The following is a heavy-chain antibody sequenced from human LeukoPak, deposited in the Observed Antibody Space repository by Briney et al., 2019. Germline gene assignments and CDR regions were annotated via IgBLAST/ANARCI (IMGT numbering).Heavy chain of an antibody. CDR2: IYYSGST. V-gene: IGHV4-39*02. Sequence: PETPSLTRTVSGGSTSSSSYYWGWLRQPPGKGLEWIGSIYYSGSTYYNPSLKSRVTISVDTSKNQFSLKLSSVTAADTAVYYCARERITIFGVVIIEDYWGQGTLVTVSS. J-gene: IGHJ4*02. CDR1: GGSTSSSSYY. D-gene: IGHD3-3*01. CDR3: ARERITIFGVVIIEDY.